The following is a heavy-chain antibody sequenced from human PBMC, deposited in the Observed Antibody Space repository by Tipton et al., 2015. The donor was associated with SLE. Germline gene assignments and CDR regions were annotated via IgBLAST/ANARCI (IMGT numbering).Heavy chain of an antibody. Sequence: SLRLSCAASGFTFSSYDMHWVRQATGKGLEWVPAIGTAGDTYYPGSVKGRFTISRENAKNSLYLQMNSLRAGDTAVYYCARGGGSYNWFDPWGQGTLVTVSS. J-gene: IGHJ5*02. CDR1: GFTFSSYD. D-gene: IGHD1-26*01. CDR3: ARGGGSYNWFDP. V-gene: IGHV3-13*01. CDR2: IGTAGDT.